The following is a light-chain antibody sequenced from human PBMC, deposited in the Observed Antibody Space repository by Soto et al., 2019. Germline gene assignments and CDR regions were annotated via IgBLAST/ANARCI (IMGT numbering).Light chain of an antibody. CDR2: EVS. V-gene: IGLV2-14*01. CDR1: SSDVGGYNY. J-gene: IGLJ3*02. CDR3: FSYTTSSTLV. Sequence: QYALTQPASVSGSPGQSITSSCTGTSSDVGGYNYVSWYQQHPAKAPKLMIYEVSNRPSGVSHRFSGSKSGNTASLTISGLQAEDEADYYCFSYTTSSTLVFGGGTKRTV.